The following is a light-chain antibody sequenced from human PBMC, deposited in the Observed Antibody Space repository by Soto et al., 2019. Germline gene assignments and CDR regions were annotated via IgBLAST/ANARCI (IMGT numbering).Light chain of an antibody. CDR2: GAS. V-gene: IGKV3D-15*01. J-gene: IGKJ1*01. Sequence: EIVVTQSPATLSVSPGERATLSCRASQSVSSNLAWYQQKPGQAPRLLIYGASTRATGIPARISGSGSGTEFTLTISSLQSEDFAVYYCQQFRNWPWTFGQGTKVDIK. CDR3: QQFRNWPWT. CDR1: QSVSSN.